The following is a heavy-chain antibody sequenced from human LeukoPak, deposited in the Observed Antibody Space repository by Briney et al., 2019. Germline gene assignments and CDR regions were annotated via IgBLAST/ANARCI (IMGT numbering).Heavy chain of an antibody. J-gene: IGHJ4*02. V-gene: IGHV4-4*02. Sequence: SETLSLTCAVSGGSISSSNWWSWVRPPPGKGLEWIGRIYYSGISSYNPSLKSRVTISVDTSQNQFSLRLSSVTAADTAVYYCARQVVEPRPYSSSWSFDYWGQGTLVTVSS. D-gene: IGHD6-13*01. CDR3: ARQVVEPRPYSSSWSFDY. CDR1: GGSISSSNW. CDR2: IYYSGIS.